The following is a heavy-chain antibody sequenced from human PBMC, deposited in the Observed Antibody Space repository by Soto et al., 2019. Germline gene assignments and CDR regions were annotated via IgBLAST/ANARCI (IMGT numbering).Heavy chain of an antibody. J-gene: IGHJ5*02. D-gene: IGHD2-15*01. CDR2: INPSGVST. Sequence: QVQLVQSGAELKKAGASVNVSCKASGYTFSTYYVHWVRQAPGQGLEWMGIINPSGVSTTYAQKFQGRVTTTRDTSTSTVYMELKSLRSEDSAVYYCATEPTIYSDPRGWFDPCGQGTLVTVSS. CDR3: ATEPTIYSDPRGWFDP. CDR1: GYTFSTYY. V-gene: IGHV1-46*01.